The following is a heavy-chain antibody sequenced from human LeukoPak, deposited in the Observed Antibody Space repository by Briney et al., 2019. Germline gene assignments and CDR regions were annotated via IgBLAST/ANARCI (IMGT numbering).Heavy chain of an antibody. J-gene: IGHJ4*02. V-gene: IGHV3-74*01. D-gene: IGHD1-1*01. Sequence: PGGSLRLSCAASGFTFSRYSMHWVRQAPGKGLVWVSHVNSDGSGTDYADSVKGRFTISRDNAKNSLYLQMNSLRAEDTAVYYCARDLRQYTPIDYWGQGTLVTVSS. CDR2: VNSDGSGT. CDR3: ARDLRQYTPIDY. CDR1: GFTFSRYS.